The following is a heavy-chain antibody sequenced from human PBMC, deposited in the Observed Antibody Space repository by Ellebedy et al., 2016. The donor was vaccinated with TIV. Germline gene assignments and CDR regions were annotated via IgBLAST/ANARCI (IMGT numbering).Heavy chain of an antibody. CDR1: GGSFSGYY. J-gene: IGHJ4*02. CDR3: ARAYTNNPFFDY. CDR2: INHSGST. D-gene: IGHD2-2*02. Sequence: SETLSLXXAVYGGSFSGYYWSWIRQHPGKGLEWIGEINHSGSTNYNPSLKSRVTVSADTSKNQFSLKVNSVSAADTAVYYCARAYTNNPFFDYWGQGALVTVSS. V-gene: IGHV4-34*01.